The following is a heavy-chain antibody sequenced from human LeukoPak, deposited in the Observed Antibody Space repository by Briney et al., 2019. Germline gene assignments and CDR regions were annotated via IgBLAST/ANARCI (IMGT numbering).Heavy chain of an antibody. V-gene: IGHV3-23*01. J-gene: IGHJ4*02. Sequence: GGSLRLSCAASGFTFSSHAMSWVRPPPGKGLEWVSAISGCDGSTYYADSVKGRFTITRDNSKNTLYLQMNSLRAEDTAVYYCAKGRDKSSSSWFDYWGQGTLVTVSS. CDR1: GFTFSSHA. CDR2: ISGCDGST. D-gene: IGHD6-6*01. CDR3: AKGRDKSSSSWFDY.